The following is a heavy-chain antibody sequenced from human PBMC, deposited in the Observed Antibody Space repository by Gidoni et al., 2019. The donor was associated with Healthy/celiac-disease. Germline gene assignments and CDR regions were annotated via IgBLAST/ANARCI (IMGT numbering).Heavy chain of an antibody. CDR3: ARSADYHTGGAFDI. CDR1: GGSISSGGYS. Sequence: QLQLQESGSGLVKPSQTLSLTCAASGGSISSGGYSWSWIRQPPGKGLEWIGYTYHSGSTYYNPSLKSRVTISVDRSKNQFSLKLSSVTAADTAVYYCARSADYHTGGAFDIWGQGTMVTVSS. D-gene: IGHD3-10*01. V-gene: IGHV4-30-2*01. CDR2: TYHSGST. J-gene: IGHJ3*02.